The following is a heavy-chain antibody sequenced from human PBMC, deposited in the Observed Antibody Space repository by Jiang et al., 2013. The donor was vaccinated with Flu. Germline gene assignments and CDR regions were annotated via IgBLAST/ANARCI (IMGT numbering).Heavy chain of an antibody. V-gene: IGHV1-69*01. D-gene: IGHD3-22*01. J-gene: IGHJ4*02. CDR2: IIPSFGIA. Sequence: QLVESGAEVKKPGSSVKVSCKASGGTFSRYAIILVRQAPGQGLEWMAGIIPSFGIANYAQKFQGRVTITADESTSTAYMELSSLRSEDTAVYYCARGLGDSSGYYFDYWGQGTLVTVSS. CDR1: GGTFSRYA. CDR3: ARGLGDSSGYYFDY.